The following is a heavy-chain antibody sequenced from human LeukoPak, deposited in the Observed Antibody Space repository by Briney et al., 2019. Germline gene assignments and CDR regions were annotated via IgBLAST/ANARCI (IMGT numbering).Heavy chain of an antibody. Sequence: GGSLRLSCAASGFTFSSYAMSWVRQAPGKGLEWVSAISGSGGSTYYADPVKGRFTISRDNSKNTLYLQMNSLRAEDTAVYYCAKNINYYDSSGYAPDAFDIWGQGTMVTVSS. CDR3: AKNINYYDSSGYAPDAFDI. D-gene: IGHD3-22*01. CDR1: GFTFSSYA. CDR2: ISGSGGST. V-gene: IGHV3-23*01. J-gene: IGHJ3*02.